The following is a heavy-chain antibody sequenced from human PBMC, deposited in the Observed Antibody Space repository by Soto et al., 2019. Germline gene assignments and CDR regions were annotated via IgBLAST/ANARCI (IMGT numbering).Heavy chain of an antibody. CDR3: AREGVTPYYYYGMDV. CDR2: ISSYNGDT. CDR1: GYTFTRSG. D-gene: IGHD2-21*02. Sequence: QVQLVQSGAEVKKPGASVKVSCKASGYTFTRSGISWVRQAPGQGPEWMGWISSYNGDTNYAQTFQGRVTMTTDTSAITAYMELRSLRSDDTAVYYCAREGVTPYYYYGMDVWGEGTPVTVSS. J-gene: IGHJ6*04. V-gene: IGHV1-18*01.